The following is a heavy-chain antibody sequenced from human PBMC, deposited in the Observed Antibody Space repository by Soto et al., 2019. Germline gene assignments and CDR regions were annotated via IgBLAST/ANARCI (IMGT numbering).Heavy chain of an antibody. CDR3: GKDPNGDYFGAFDF. J-gene: IGHJ3*01. CDR1: GFTFSSYA. CDR2: ITGSGDYT. Sequence: EVQMLESGGGLVQPGGSLRLSCAASGFTFSSYALTWVRQPPGKGVEWVSSITGSGDYTRYTDSVKGRFTITRDNAKNTLFLQMKSLRADDTAIYYCGKDPNGDYFGAFDFWGQGTMVTVSS. D-gene: IGHD4-17*01. V-gene: IGHV3-23*01.